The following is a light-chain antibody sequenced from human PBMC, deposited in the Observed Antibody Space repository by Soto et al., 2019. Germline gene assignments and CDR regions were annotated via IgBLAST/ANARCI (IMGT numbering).Light chain of an antibody. CDR2: EVS. CDR3: CSYAGRITWV. J-gene: IGLJ3*02. Sequence: QSALTQPASVSGSPGQSITISCTGSSSDVGGYDLVSWYQQHPGKAPELMIYEVSKRPSGVSDRFSGSKSGNTASLTISGLRAEDEGDYYCCSYAGRITWVFGGGTKVTVL. CDR1: SSDVGGYDL. V-gene: IGLV2-23*02.